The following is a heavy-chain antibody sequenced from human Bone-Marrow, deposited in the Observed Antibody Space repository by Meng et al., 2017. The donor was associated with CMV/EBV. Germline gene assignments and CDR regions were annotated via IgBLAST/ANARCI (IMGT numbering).Heavy chain of an antibody. Sequence: SETLSLTCTVSGDSISSFYWHWIRQSPGKGLEWIGYISYSGTTNYYPSLKSRVTISRDTSKNQFFLKLSSVTAADTAVYYCARGRHGSSWYFDYFDYWGQGTLVTVSS. V-gene: IGHV4-59*01. CDR1: GDSISSFY. J-gene: IGHJ4*02. CDR3: ARGRHGSSWYFDYFDY. D-gene: IGHD6-13*01. CDR2: ISYSGTT.